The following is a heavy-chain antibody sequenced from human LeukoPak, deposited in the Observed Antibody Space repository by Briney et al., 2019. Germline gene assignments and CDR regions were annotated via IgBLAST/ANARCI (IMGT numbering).Heavy chain of an antibody. CDR1: GGSISNYY. Sequence: SETLSLTCTVSGGSISNYYWSWIRQPPGKGLDWIGYIYYSGSTNYSPSFKSRVTISIDTSKNQFSLRLSSVTAADTAVYYCARSFSGTYPGLDDWGQGTLVTVSS. V-gene: IGHV4-59*08. J-gene: IGHJ4*02. CDR3: ARSFSGTYPGLDD. D-gene: IGHD3-10*01. CDR2: IYYSGST.